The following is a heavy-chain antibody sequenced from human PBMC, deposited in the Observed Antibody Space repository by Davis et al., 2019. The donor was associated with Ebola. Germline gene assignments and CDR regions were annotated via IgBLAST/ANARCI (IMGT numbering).Heavy chain of an antibody. CDR3: ARDRGPRGWFDP. CDR2: IWYDGSNT. J-gene: IGHJ5*02. D-gene: IGHD3-10*01. CDR1: GFTFSSYG. Sequence: GGSLRLSCAASGFTFSSYGMHWVRQAPGKGLEWVAVIWYDGSNTYYADSVKGRFTISRDNSKNTLYLQMNSLRAEDTAVYYCARDRGPRGWFDPWGQGTLVTVSS. V-gene: IGHV3-33*01.